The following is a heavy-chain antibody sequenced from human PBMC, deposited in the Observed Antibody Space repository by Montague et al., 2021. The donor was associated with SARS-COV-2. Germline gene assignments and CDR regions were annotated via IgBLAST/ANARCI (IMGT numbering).Heavy chain of an antibody. CDR1: GGSMGSYH. J-gene: IGHJ4*02. V-gene: IGHV4-59*01. CDR2: VSYRGST. CDR3: ARDVRYYYDQ. D-gene: IGHD3-10*01. Sequence: SETLSLTCSVSGGSMGSYHWFWIRQPPGKGLEWIGYVSYRGSTNYNLSLKSRVTISLDTSQNRFSLRVTSVTAADTAVYYCARDVRYYYDQWGQGILVTVSS.